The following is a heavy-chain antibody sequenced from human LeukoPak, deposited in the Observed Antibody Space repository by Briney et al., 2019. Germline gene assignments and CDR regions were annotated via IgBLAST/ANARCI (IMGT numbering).Heavy chain of an antibody. D-gene: IGHD3-22*01. CDR2: IYPGDSDT. CDR3: ARPRRSGYPLAPFDY. CDR1: GYSFTSYW. Sequence: GESLKISCKGSGYSFTSYWIGWVRQMPGKGLEWMGVIYPGDSDTRYSPSFQGQVTISADKSISTAYLQWSSLKASDTAMYYCARPRRSGYPLAPFDYWGQGTLVTVSS. J-gene: IGHJ4*02. V-gene: IGHV5-51*01.